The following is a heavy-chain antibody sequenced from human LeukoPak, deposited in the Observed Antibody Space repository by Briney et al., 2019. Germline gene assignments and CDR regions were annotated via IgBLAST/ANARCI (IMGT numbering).Heavy chain of an antibody. J-gene: IGHJ4*02. V-gene: IGHV3-74*01. D-gene: IGHD6-19*01. Sequence: GGSLRLSCAASGFTFSSYWMHWVRQAPGKGLVWVSRTNSDGKTTRYADSAKGRLTISRDNAKNTLYLQMNSLRAEDTALYYCAKEGPPSSGWPFDYWGQGTLVTVSS. CDR1: GFTFSSYW. CDR3: AKEGPPSSGWPFDY. CDR2: TNSDGKTT.